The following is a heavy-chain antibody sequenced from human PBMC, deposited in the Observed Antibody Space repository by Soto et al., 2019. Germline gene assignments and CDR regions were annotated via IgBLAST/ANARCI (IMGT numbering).Heavy chain of an antibody. V-gene: IGHV4-31*03. J-gene: IGHJ4*02. CDR2: IYYSGST. D-gene: IGHD6-25*01. CDR3: ARVSLAAEDYYFDY. CDR1: GGSISSGGYY. Sequence: QVQLQESGPGLVKPSQTLSLTCTVSGGSISSGGYYWSWIRQHPGKGLEWIGYIYYSGSTYYNPYLKSRVTISVDTSKNQFSLKLSSVTAADTAVYYCARVSLAAEDYYFDYWGQGTLVTVSS.